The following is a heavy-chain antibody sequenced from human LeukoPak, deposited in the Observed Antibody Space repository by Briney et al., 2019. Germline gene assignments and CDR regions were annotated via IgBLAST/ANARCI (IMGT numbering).Heavy chain of an antibody. J-gene: IGHJ5*02. V-gene: IGHV4-38-2*02. CDR1: GYSISSGYY. CDR3: ARNRYYYGSGNYGVPNWFDP. CDR2: IYYSGST. Sequence: PSETLSLTCTVSGYSISSGYYWGWIRQPPGKGLEWIGSIYYSGSTYYNPSLKSRVTISVDTSKNQFSLKLRSVTAADTAVYSCARNRYYYGSGNYGVPNWFDPWGQGTLVTVSS. D-gene: IGHD3-10*01.